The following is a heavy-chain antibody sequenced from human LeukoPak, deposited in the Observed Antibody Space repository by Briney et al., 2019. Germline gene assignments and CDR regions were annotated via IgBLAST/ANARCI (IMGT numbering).Heavy chain of an antibody. CDR3: ARDLSYFDY. CDR1: GFTFSTSW. Sequence: GGSLRLSCVASGFTFSTSWMTWVRQAPGKGLEWVANIRQDGSSKYYVDSVKGRFTISRDNAKNSLYLRMNSLRVEDTAVYYCARDLSYFDYWGQGALVTVSS. J-gene: IGHJ4*02. V-gene: IGHV3-7*01. CDR2: IRQDGSSK.